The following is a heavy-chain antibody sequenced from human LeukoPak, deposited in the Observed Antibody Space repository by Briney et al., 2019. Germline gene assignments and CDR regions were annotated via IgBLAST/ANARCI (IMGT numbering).Heavy chain of an antibody. J-gene: IGHJ4*02. CDR2: ISGSGDIT. D-gene: IGHD6-6*01. V-gene: IGHV3-23*01. CDR3: AKWSSSADY. CDR1: GFTFSSYA. Sequence: PGGSLRLSCAASGFTFSSYAMTWVRQAPGKGLEWVSTISGSGDITYYADSVKGRFTISRDNSKNTLYLQMNSLGAEDTAVYYCAKWSSSADYWGQGTLVTVSS.